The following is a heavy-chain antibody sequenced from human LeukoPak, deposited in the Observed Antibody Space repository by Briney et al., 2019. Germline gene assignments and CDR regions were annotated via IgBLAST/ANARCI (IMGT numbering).Heavy chain of an antibody. V-gene: IGHV3-21*01. D-gene: IGHD6-19*01. CDR1: GFTFSSYS. CDR2: ISSSSSYI. Sequence: GGSLRLSCAASGFTFSSYSMNWVRQAPGKGLAWVSSISSSSSYIYYADSVKGRFTISRDNAKNTLYLQMNSLRAEDTAVYYCARVGSSGWDYYMDVWGKGTTATVSS. CDR3: ARVGSSGWDYYMDV. J-gene: IGHJ6*03.